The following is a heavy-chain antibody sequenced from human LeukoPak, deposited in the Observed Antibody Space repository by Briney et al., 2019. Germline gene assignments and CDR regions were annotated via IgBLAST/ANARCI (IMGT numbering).Heavy chain of an antibody. V-gene: IGHV1-69*06. CDR3: ARVADYYDSSGYYYSFDY. CDR2: IIPIFGTA. J-gene: IGHJ4*02. CDR1: GYAFIAYY. Sequence: ASVKVSCRASGYAFIAYYMHWVRQAPGQGLEWMGGIIPIFGTANYAQKFQGRVTITADKSTSTAYMELSSLRSEDTAVYYCARVADYYDSSGYYYSFDYWGQGTLVTVSS. D-gene: IGHD3-22*01.